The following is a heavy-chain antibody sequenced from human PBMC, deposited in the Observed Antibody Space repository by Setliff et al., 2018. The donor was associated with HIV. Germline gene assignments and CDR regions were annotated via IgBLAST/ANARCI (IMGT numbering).Heavy chain of an antibody. CDR1: GYTFTGYY. V-gene: IGHV1-2*02. CDR3: ARDPHRGYSYGSFDY. J-gene: IGHJ4*02. Sequence: ASVKVSCKASGYTFTGYYMHWVRQAPGQGLEWMGWINPNSGGTNQVQKFQGRVTMTTDTSTSTAYMELRSLRSDDTAVYYCARDPHRGYSYGSFDYWGQGTLVTVSS. D-gene: IGHD5-18*01. CDR2: INPNSGGT.